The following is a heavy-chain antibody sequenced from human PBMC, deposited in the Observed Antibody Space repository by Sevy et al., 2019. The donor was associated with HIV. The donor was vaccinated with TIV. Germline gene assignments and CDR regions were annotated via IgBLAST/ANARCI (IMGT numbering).Heavy chain of an antibody. CDR1: GFTFSSYG. V-gene: IGHV3-33*01. Sequence: GGSLRLSCAASGFTFSSYGMHWVRQAPGKGLEWVAVIWYDGSNKYYADSVKGRFTISRDNSKNTLYLQMNSLRAEGTAVYYCARGSPDIVLVPAAYYYYGMDVWGQGTTVTVSS. CDR2: IWYDGSNK. D-gene: IGHD2-2*01. CDR3: ARGSPDIVLVPAAYYYYGMDV. J-gene: IGHJ6*02.